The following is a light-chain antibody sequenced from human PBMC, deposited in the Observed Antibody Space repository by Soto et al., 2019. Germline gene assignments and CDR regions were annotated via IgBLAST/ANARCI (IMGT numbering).Light chain of an antibody. Sequence: QSALTQPASVSGSPGQSITISCTGTSGDIGSYNRVSWYQQHPGKAPNLIINEVTDRPSGASNRFSGSKSGNTASLTISGLQAEDEAEYYCSSYTNINTRACVFGTGTKVTVL. CDR2: EVT. CDR1: SGDIGSYNR. CDR3: SSYTNINTRACV. J-gene: IGLJ1*01. V-gene: IGLV2-14*01.